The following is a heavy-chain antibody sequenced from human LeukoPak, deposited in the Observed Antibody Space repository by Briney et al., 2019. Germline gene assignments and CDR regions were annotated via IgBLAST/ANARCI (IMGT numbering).Heavy chain of an antibody. CDR1: GGSISSYY. V-gene: IGHV4-4*07. CDR2: IYTSGST. CDR3: ARAPVDTATEYFDY. J-gene: IGHJ4*02. Sequence: SETLSLTCTVSGGSISSYYWSWIRQPAGKGLEWIGRIYTSGSTNYNPSLKSRVTMSVGTSKNQFSLKLSSVTAADTAVYYCARAPVDTATEYFDYWGQGTLVTVSS. D-gene: IGHD5-18*01.